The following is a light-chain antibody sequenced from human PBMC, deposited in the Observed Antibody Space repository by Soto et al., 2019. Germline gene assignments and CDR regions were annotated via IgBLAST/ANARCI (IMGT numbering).Light chain of an antibody. Sequence: IQLTQSPSSLSASVGDRVTITCRDSQGISSFLAWYQQKPGKAPKLLIYGASTLQSGVPSRFSGSGSGTDFTLTIGSLQPEDFATYYCQHLNSFPIPFGPGTKVDIK. J-gene: IGKJ3*01. CDR1: QGISSF. V-gene: IGKV1-9*01. CDR2: GAS. CDR3: QHLNSFPIP.